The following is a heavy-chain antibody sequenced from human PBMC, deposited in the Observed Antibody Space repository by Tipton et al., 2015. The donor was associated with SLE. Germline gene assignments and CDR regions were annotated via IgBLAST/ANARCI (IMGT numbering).Heavy chain of an antibody. CDR3: ARDRWESFYWFDP. D-gene: IGHD1-26*01. V-gene: IGHV4-61*02. CDR2: IYARGGT. CDR1: GYSISSGYY. J-gene: IGHJ5*02. Sequence: TLSLTCAVSGYSISSGYYWGWIRQPAGKGLEWIGRIYARGGTNYNPSLKSRVTISVDTSKNQFSLKLTSVTAADTAVYYCARDRWESFYWFDPWGQGTLVTVSS.